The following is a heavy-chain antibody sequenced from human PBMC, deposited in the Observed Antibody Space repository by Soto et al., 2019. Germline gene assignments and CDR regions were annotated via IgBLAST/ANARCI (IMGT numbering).Heavy chain of an antibody. V-gene: IGHV1-18*01. CDR2: ISANNGNT. Sequence: ASVKVSCKASGYTFTSYGITWVRQAPGQGLEWMGCISANNGNTNYAQKFQGRVTMTTDTSTGTAYMELRSLRSDDSAVYYCARWDPTGTTDYYYMDVWGKGTTVTVS. J-gene: IGHJ6*03. D-gene: IGHD1-7*01. CDR1: GYTFTSYG. CDR3: ARWDPTGTTDYYYMDV.